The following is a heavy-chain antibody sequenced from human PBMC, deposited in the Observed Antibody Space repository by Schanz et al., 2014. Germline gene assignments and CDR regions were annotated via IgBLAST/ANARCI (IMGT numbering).Heavy chain of an antibody. CDR3: AASSGWHPSTDY. D-gene: IGHD6-19*01. Sequence: EVQLVESGGGLVQPGGSLRLSCAASGFTFSTSTMHWVRQAPGKGLEWVSYVSRSTPDIYYADSVKGRFTISRDNTKNSLFLQLNSLRADDTAVYYCAASSGWHPSTDYWGQGTLXTVSS. CDR1: GFTFSTST. CDR2: VSRSTPDI. J-gene: IGHJ4*02. V-gene: IGHV3-21*04.